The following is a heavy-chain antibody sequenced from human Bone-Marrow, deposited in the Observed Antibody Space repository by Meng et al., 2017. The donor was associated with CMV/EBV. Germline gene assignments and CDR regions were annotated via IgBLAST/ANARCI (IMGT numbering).Heavy chain of an antibody. Sequence: GESLKISCAASGFTFRGYGMHWVRQAPGKGLEWVAFILYDESNKYYGDSVKGRFTIFRDNAYNTLFLQMDSLRAEDTAVYYCAKDRWLIRHWGQGTLVTVSS. V-gene: IGHV3-30*02. D-gene: IGHD3-10*01. CDR3: AKDRWLIRH. J-gene: IGHJ4*02. CDR1: GFTFRGYG. CDR2: ILYDESNK.